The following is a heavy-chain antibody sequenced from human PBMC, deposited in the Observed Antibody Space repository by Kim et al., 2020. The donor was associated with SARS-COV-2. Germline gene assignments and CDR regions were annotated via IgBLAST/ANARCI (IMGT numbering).Heavy chain of an antibody. V-gene: IGHV5-51*01. CDR3: ARQHSSGWHFDY. D-gene: IGHD6-19*01. J-gene: IGHJ4*02. Sequence: RYSPSFQGQVTISADKSISTAYLQWSSLKASDTAMYYCARQHSSGWHFDYWGQGTLVTVSS.